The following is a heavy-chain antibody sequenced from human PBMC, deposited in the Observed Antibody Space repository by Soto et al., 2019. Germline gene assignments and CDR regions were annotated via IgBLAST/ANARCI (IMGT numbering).Heavy chain of an antibody. Sequence: GSLRLSCAASGFTFSSYAMHWVRQAPGKGLEYVSAISSNGGSTYYANSVKGRFTISRDNSKNTLYLQMGSLRAEDMAVYYCARGIFDSYGMDVWGQGTTVTVSS. CDR2: ISSNGGST. CDR1: GFTFSSYA. D-gene: IGHD2-15*01. J-gene: IGHJ6*02. CDR3: ARGIFDSYGMDV. V-gene: IGHV3-64*01.